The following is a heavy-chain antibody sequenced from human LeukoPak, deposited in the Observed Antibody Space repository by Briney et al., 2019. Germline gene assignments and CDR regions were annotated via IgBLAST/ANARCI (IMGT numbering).Heavy chain of an antibody. J-gene: IGHJ4*02. Sequence: PGGTLRLSCAASGCTFSSYSMNWVRQAPGKGLEWVSSISSSSSYIYYADSVKGRFTISRDNAKNSLYLQMNSLRAEDTAVYYCARGRGYSYGPTLDYWGQGTLVTVSS. D-gene: IGHD5-18*01. V-gene: IGHV3-21*01. CDR1: GCTFSSYS. CDR3: ARGRGYSYGPTLDY. CDR2: ISSSSSYI.